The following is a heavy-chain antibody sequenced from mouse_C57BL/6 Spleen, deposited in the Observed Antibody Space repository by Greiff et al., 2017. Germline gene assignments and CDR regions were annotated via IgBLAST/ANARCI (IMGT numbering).Heavy chain of an antibody. Sequence: VQLQQSGAELVRPGTSVKVSCKASGYAFTNYLIEWVKQRPGQGLEWIGVINPGSGGTNYNEKFKGKATLTADKSSSTAYMQLSSLTSEDSAVYFCARGGLRRPFDYWGQGTTLTVSS. D-gene: IGHD2-4*01. CDR1: GYAFTNYL. J-gene: IGHJ2*01. V-gene: IGHV1-54*01. CDR3: ARGGLRRPFDY. CDR2: INPGSGGT.